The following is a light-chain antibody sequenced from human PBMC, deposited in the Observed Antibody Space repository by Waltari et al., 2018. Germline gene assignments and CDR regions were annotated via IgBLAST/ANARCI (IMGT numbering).Light chain of an antibody. CDR1: RGYSRNV. CDR2: VNSDGSH. CDR3: QTGGHGTWV. Sequence: LVLTQSPSASASLGASVKLTCTLSRGYSRNVIAWLQQQPGKGPRYLMKVNSDGSHRKGDDIPDRFSASNSGTEYYLTISSLQSEDEADYYCQTGGHGTWVFGGGTKLTVL. V-gene: IGLV4-69*01. J-gene: IGLJ3*02.